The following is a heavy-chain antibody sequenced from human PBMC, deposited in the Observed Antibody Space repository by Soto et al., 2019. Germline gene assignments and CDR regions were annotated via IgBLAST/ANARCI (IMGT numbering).Heavy chain of an antibody. V-gene: IGHV1-46*03. CDR1: GYTFTSYY. D-gene: IGHD3-3*01. CDR3: ARGVMGDFWCVRGSFDI. J-gene: IGHJ3*02. CDR2: INPSGGST. Sequence: QVQLVQSGAEVKKPGASVKVSCKASGYTFTSYYMHWVRQAPGQGLEWMGIINPSGGSTSYAQKFQGRVTMTRDTSTITVYMELSSLRSEDTAVYYCARGVMGDFWCVRGSFDIWGQGTMVTVSS.